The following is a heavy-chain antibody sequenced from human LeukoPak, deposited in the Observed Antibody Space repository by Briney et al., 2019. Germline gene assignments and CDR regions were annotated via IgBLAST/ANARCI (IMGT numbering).Heavy chain of an antibody. CDR2: IIPIFGTA. Sequence: LWASVKVSCKASGGTFSSYAISWVRQAPGQGLEWMGGIIPIFGTANYAQKFQGRVTITADKSTSTAYMELSSLRSEDTAVYYCARPRSDQPKIGAFDIWGQGTMVTVSS. D-gene: IGHD1-14*01. CDR3: ARPRSDQPKIGAFDI. CDR1: GGTFSSYA. J-gene: IGHJ3*02. V-gene: IGHV1-69*06.